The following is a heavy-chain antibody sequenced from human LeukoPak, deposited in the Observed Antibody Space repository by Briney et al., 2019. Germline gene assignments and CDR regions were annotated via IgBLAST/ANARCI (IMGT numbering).Heavy chain of an antibody. J-gene: IGHJ4*02. V-gene: IGHV3-73*01. CDR3: TAYIRGDY. CDR2: IGTKAKNYAT. CDR1: GFSFSGSD. Sequence: GGSLRLSCAASGFSFSGSDVHWVRQASGKGLEWVGRIGTKAKNYATEYVASVKGRFTISRDDSENTAYLQMNSLKTEDTAFYYCTAYIRGDYWGQGTLVTVSS. D-gene: IGHD6-13*01.